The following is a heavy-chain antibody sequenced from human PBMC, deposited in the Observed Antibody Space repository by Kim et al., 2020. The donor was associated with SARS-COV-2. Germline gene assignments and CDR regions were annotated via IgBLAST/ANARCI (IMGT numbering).Heavy chain of an antibody. Sequence: GESLKISCKGSGYSFTSYWISWVRQMPGKGLEWMGRIDPSDSYTKYSPSFQGHVTISADKSISIVYLQWSGLKASDTAMYYCARREISDGSGTYYRGGWFDPWGQGTLVTVSS. CDR3: ARREISDGSGTYYRGGWFDP. CDR1: GYSFTSYW. V-gene: IGHV5-10-1*01. CDR2: IDPSDSYT. J-gene: IGHJ5*02. D-gene: IGHD3-10*01.